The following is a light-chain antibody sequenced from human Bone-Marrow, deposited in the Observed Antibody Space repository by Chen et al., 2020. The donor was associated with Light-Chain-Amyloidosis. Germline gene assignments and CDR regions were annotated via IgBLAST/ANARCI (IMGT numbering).Light chain of an antibody. CDR3: QVWDRSSDRPV. V-gene: IGLV3-21*02. Sequence: SYVLTQPSSVSVAHGQTATIACGGNNIGSTSVHWYQQTPGQAPLLVVYDDSDRPSGIPERLSGSNSGNTATLSISSVEAGDEADYYCQVWDRSSDRPVFGGVTKLTVL. CDR1: NIGSTS. CDR2: DDS. J-gene: IGLJ3*02.